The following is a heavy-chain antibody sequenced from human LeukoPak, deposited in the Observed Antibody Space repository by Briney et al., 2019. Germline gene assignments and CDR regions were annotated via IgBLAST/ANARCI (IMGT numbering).Heavy chain of an antibody. J-gene: IGHJ6*04. CDR3: AELGITMIGGV. V-gene: IGHV3-7*01. Sequence: GGSLRLSCATSGFTFSNYWMSWVRQAPGKGLEWVANINLRGSEKYYVDSVKGRFTISRDNANNSVYLQMNSLRSEDTAVYYCAELGITMIGGVWGKGTTVTISS. D-gene: IGHD3-10*02. CDR2: INLRGSEK. CDR1: GFTFSNYW.